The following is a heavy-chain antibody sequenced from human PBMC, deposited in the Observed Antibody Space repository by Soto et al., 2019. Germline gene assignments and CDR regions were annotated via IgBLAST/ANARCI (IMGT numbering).Heavy chain of an antibody. V-gene: IGHV3-48*02. D-gene: IGHD3-22*01. CDR2: ISSSSSTI. CDR3: AREEDYYDSSGYYCDY. CDR1: GFTFSSYS. J-gene: IGHJ4*02. Sequence: GGSLRLSCAASGFTFSSYSMNWVRQAPGKGLEWVSYISSSSSTIYYADSVKGRFTISRDNAKNSLYLQMNSLRDEDTAVYYCAREEDYYDSSGYYCDYWGQGTLVTVSS.